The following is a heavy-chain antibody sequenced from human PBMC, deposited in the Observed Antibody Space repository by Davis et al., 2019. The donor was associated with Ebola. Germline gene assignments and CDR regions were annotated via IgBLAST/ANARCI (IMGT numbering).Heavy chain of an antibody. Sequence: GESLKISCAASGFTFSSDAMSWLRQAPGKGLEWVSAISGSGDSTYYENSVKGRFTISRDNSKNTLYLQMNSLRAEDTAVYYCAKRVYSSSSALDYWGQGTLVTVSS. CDR1: GFTFSSDA. D-gene: IGHD6-6*01. CDR2: ISGSGDST. V-gene: IGHV3-23*01. CDR3: AKRVYSSSSALDY. J-gene: IGHJ4*02.